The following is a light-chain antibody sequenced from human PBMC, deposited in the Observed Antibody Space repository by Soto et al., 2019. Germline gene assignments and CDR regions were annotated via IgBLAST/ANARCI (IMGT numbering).Light chain of an antibody. Sequence: QSALTQPASVSGSPGQSITISCTGTSSDVGNYNLVSWYQQHPVKAPKLMIYEGNKRPSGVSNRFSGSKIGNTASLTISGLQAEDESDYYCCSYAGSSVWVFGGGTKLTVL. CDR1: SSDVGNYNL. CDR2: EGN. CDR3: CSYAGSSVWV. J-gene: IGLJ3*02. V-gene: IGLV2-23*01.